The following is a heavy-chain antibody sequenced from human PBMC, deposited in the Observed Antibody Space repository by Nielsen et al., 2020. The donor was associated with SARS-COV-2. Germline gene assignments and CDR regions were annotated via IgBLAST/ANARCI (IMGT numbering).Heavy chain of an antibody. V-gene: IGHV3-48*01. J-gene: IGHJ4*02. Sequence: GGSLRLSCAASGFTFSSYSMNWVRQAPGKGLEWVSYISSSSSTIYYADSVKGRFTISRDNSKNTLYLQMNSLRAEDTAVYYCAKPGIQLWFPPDYWGQGTLVTVPS. CDR2: ISSSSSTI. CDR1: GFTFSSYS. CDR3: AKPGIQLWFPPDY. D-gene: IGHD5-18*01.